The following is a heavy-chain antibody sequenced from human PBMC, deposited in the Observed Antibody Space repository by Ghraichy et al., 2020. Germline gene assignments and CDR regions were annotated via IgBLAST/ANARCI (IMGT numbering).Heavy chain of an antibody. V-gene: IGHV4-59*08. CDR3: ARHLLGYDYVWGSYRKFDDAFDI. CDR2: IFYSGNT. D-gene: IGHD3-16*02. J-gene: IGHJ3*02. Sequence: SETLSLTCAVSGGSIGTYYWSWIRQPPGKGLEWIGYIFYSGNTNYNPSLKSRVTISVDTSKNQFSLKLSSVTAADTAVYYCARHLLGYDYVWGSYRKFDDAFDIWGQGTMVTVSS. CDR1: GGSIGTYY.